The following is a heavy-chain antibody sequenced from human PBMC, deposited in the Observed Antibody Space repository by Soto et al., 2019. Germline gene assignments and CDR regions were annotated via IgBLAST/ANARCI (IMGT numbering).Heavy chain of an antibody. Sequence: SGPTLVNPTQSLRLNCTFSGFSLSTSGMSVSWIRQPPGKALEWLARIDWDDDKYYSTSLKTRLTISKDTSKNQVVLTMTNMDPVDTATYYCARCALNCSGGSCYGRSWFDPWGQGTLVTVSS. J-gene: IGHJ5*02. D-gene: IGHD2-15*01. CDR2: IDWDDDK. CDR3: ARCALNCSGGSCYGRSWFDP. CDR1: GFSLSTSGMS. V-gene: IGHV2-70*11.